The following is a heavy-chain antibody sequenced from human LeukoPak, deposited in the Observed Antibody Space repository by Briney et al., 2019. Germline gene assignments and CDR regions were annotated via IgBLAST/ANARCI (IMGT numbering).Heavy chain of an antibody. D-gene: IGHD3-22*01. J-gene: IGHJ6*03. CDR3: ARSSVPYYYYNYYMDV. CDR1: GGSISSGSYY. V-gene: IGHV4-61*02. CDR2: IYTSGST. Sequence: ASQTLSLTCTVSGGSISSGSYYWSWIRQPAGKGLEWIGRIYTSGSTNYNPSLKSRVTISVDTSKNQFSLKLSSVTAADTAVYYCARSSVPYYYYNYYMDVWGKGTTVTVSS.